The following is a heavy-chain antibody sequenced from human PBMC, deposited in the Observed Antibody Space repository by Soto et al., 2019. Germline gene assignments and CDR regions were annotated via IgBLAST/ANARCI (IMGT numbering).Heavy chain of an antibody. CDR3: AREIFGVVKGNYYYMDV. V-gene: IGHV3-21*01. CDR2: ISSSSSYI. D-gene: IGHD3-3*01. J-gene: IGHJ6*03. CDR1: GFTFSSYS. Sequence: GGSLRLSCAASGFTFSSYSMNWVRQAPGKGLEWVSSISSSSSYIYYADSVKGRFTISRDNAKNSLYLQMNSLRAEDTAVYYCAREIFGVVKGNYYYMDVWGKGTTVTVSS.